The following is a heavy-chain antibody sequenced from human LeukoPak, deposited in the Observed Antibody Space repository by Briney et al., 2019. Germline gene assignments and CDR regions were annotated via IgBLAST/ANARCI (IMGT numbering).Heavy chain of an antibody. V-gene: IGHV4-59*01. D-gene: IGHD3-22*01. CDR1: GGSISSYY. Sequence: SETLSLTCTVSGGSISSYYWSWIRQPPGKGLEWIGYIYYSGSTNYNPSLKSRVTISVDTSKNQFSLKLSSVTAADTAVYCCARVSVSYYYDSSGSPDAFDIWGQGTMVTVSS. CDR2: IYYSGST. J-gene: IGHJ3*02. CDR3: ARVSVSYYYDSSGSPDAFDI.